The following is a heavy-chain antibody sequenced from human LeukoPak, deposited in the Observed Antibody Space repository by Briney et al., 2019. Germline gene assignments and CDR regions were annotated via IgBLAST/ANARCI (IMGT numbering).Heavy chain of an antibody. D-gene: IGHD2-8*01. V-gene: IGHV1-69*05. Sequence: ASVKVSCKASGGTFSSYAISWVRQAPAQGLEWMGGIIPIFGTANYAQKFQGRVTITTDESTSTAYMELSSLRSEDTAVYYCASLYVDRQNPYYYYYMDVWGKGTTVTVSS. J-gene: IGHJ6*03. CDR2: IIPIFGTA. CDR3: ASLYVDRQNPYYYYYMDV. CDR1: GGTFSSYA.